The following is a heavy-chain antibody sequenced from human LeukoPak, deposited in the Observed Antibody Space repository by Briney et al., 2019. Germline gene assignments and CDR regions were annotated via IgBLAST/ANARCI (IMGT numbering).Heavy chain of an antibody. CDR2: IYYSGST. Sequence: SETLSLTCTVSGDSITGSSYYWGWIRQSPGKGLEWIGNIYYSGSTYYNSSLKSRVTISVDTSKNQFSLKLSSVTAADTAVYYCARYGHDSSGYYPIDYWGQGTLVTVSS. CDR1: GDSITGSSYY. CDR3: ARYGHDSSGYYPIDY. D-gene: IGHD3-22*01. V-gene: IGHV4-39*07. J-gene: IGHJ4*02.